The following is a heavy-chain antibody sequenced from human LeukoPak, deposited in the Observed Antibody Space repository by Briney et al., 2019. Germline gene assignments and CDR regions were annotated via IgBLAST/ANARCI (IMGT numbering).Heavy chain of an antibody. CDR2: IYYSGST. J-gene: IGHJ4*02. D-gene: IGHD5-12*01. Sequence: SETLSLTCTVSGGSISSGDYYWSWIRQPPGKGLEWIGYIYYSGSTYYDPSLKSRVTISVDTSKNQFSLKLSSVTAADTAVYYCAGVATETRRVFDYWGQGTLVTVSS. V-gene: IGHV4-30-4*01. CDR1: GGSISSGDYY. CDR3: AGVATETRRVFDY.